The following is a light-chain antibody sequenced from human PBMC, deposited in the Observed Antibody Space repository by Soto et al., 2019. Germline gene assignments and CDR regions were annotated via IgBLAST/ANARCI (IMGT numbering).Light chain of an antibody. Sequence: EILMTQSPVTLSVSPGERATLSCRASQSVSSTLAWYQQKPGQAPSLLIYGAFTRATGIPARFSGTGSGTEFTLTISSLQSEDFALYYCQQYNDWPLTFGQGTKVEI. CDR3: QQYNDWPLT. V-gene: IGKV3-15*01. CDR2: GAF. CDR1: QSVSST. J-gene: IGKJ1*01.